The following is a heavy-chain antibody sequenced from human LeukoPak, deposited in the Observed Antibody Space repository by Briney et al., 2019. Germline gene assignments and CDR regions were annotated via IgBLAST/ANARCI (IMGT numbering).Heavy chain of an antibody. CDR3: ARARASTGNFDY. CDR2: IYYSGST. D-gene: IGHD1-1*01. Sequence: SETLSVTCTVSGGSISSYYWSWIRQPPGKGLEWIGYIYYSGSTNYNPSLKSRVTISVDTSKNQFSLKLSSVTAADTAVYYCARARASTGNFDYWGQGTLVTVSS. CDR1: GGSISSYY. J-gene: IGHJ4*02. V-gene: IGHV4-59*01.